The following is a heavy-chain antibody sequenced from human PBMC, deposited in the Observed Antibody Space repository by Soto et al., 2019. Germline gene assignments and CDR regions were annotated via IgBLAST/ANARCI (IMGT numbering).Heavy chain of an antibody. V-gene: IGHV3-23*01. CDR1: GFTFSSYA. CDR3: AKALTIFGVAFYYGMDV. CDR2: ISGSGGST. D-gene: IGHD3-3*01. Sequence: GGSLRLSCAASGFTFSSYAMSWVRQAPGKGLEWVSAISGSGGSTYYADSVKGRFTISRDNSKNTLYLQMNSLRAEDTAVYYCAKALTIFGVAFYYGMDVWGQGTTVTVSS. J-gene: IGHJ6*02.